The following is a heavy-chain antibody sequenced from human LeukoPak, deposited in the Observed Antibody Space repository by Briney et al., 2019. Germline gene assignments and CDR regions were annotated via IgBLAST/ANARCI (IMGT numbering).Heavy chain of an antibody. V-gene: IGHV3-30-3*01. CDR3: ATGSVRYSASWYSQEGDY. D-gene: IGHD6-13*01. CDR2: VSYAGISQ. J-gene: IGHJ4*02. CDR1: GFTFDDHA. Sequence: PGGSLRLSCAASGFTFDDHAMHWVRQAPGKGLEWVAVVSYAGISQYYPDSVKGRFTVSRDNSKNTLYLEMNSLRAEDTAVYYCATGSVRYSASWYSQEGDYWGQGTLVTVSS.